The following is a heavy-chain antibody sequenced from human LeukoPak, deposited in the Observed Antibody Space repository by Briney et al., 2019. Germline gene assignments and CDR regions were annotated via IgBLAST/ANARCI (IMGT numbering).Heavy chain of an antibody. J-gene: IGHJ3*02. CDR2: INWNGGST. Sequence: GGSLRLSCAASGFTFDDYGISWVRQAPGKGLEWVSGINWNGGSTGYADSVKGRFTISRDNAKNSLYLQMNSLRAEDTAVYYCARGIAAVAFDIWGQGTMVTVSS. CDR3: ARGIAAVAFDI. V-gene: IGHV3-20*04. CDR1: GFTFDDYG. D-gene: IGHD6-13*01.